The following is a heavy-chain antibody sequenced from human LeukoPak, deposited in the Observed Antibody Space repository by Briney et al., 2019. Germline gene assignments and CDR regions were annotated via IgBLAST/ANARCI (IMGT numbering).Heavy chain of an antibody. Sequence: GGSLRLSCAASGFTFSSYWMSWVRQAPGEGLEWVANIKQDGSEKYYVDSVKGRFTISRDNAKNSLYLQMNSPRAEDTAVYYCARGLGELSLIRGLYFYYYMDVWGKGTTVTVSS. J-gene: IGHJ6*03. D-gene: IGHD3-16*02. V-gene: IGHV3-7*01. CDR1: GFTFSSYW. CDR2: IKQDGSEK. CDR3: ARGLGELSLIRGLYFYYYMDV.